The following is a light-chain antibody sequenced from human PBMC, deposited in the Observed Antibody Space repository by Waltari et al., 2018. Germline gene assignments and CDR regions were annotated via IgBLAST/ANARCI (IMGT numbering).Light chain of an antibody. J-gene: IGLJ1*01. Sequence: SYVLDQPHSVSVAPGETARITCGGSDIRRKSVHWYQQKPGQAPRLVIYYDSARPSGIPERFSGSNSGNTSTLTISRVEAGDEADYYCQVWDNTSDHVFGTGTTVTVL. CDR3: QVWDNTSDHV. CDR2: YDS. V-gene: IGLV3-21*04. CDR1: DIRRKS.